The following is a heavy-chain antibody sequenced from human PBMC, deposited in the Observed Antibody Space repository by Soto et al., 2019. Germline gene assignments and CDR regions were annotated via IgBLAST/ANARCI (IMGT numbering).Heavy chain of an antibody. CDR2: ISSSSSTI. V-gene: IGHV3-48*02. J-gene: IGHJ6*02. CDR3: ARDIVLVPAAMRYYYYGMDV. Sequence: GGSLRLSCAASGFTLSSYSMNWVRQAPGKGLEWVSYISSSSSTIYYADSVKGRFTISRDNAKNSLYLQMNSLRDEDTAVYYFARDIVLVPAAMRYYYYGMDVWGQGTTVTVSS. CDR1: GFTLSSYS. D-gene: IGHD2-2*01.